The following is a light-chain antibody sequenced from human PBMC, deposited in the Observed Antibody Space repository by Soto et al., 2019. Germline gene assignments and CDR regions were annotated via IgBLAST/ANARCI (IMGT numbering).Light chain of an antibody. CDR1: QSISNY. J-gene: IGKJ4*01. V-gene: IGKV1-39*01. Sequence: DIQMAQSPSSLSASVGDSITITCRASQSISNYLNWYQQKPGKAPDLLIYAASSLQSGVPSRFSGRGSGTDFTLTISSLQPEDFATYYCQQSYSTPLTFGGGTKVEIK. CDR2: AAS. CDR3: QQSYSTPLT.